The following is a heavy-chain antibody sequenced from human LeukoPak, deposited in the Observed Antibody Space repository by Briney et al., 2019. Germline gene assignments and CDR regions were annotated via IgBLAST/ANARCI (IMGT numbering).Heavy chain of an antibody. V-gene: IGHV1-18*01. D-gene: IGHD3-10*01. CDR1: GYTFTSYG. CDR2: ISAYNGNT. Sequence: GASVKVSCKASGYTFTSYGISWVRQAPGQGLEWMGWISAYNGNTNYAQKLQGRVTMTTDTSTSTAYMELRSLRSDDTAVYYCARDEYYYGSGSYGNYYYMDVWGKGTTVTISS. CDR3: ARDEYYYGSGSYGNYYYMDV. J-gene: IGHJ6*03.